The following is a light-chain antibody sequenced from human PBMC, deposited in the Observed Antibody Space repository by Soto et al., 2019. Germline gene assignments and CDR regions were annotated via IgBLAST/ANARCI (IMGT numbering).Light chain of an antibody. CDR2: AAS. CDR3: QQSYSTPHTWT. V-gene: IGKV1-39*01. J-gene: IGKJ1*01. Sequence: DLQMTQSPSSLSASVGDRVTITCRASQSISSYLNWYQQKPGKAPKLLIYAASSLQSGVPSRFSGSGSGTDFTLTISSLQPEDFATYYCQQSYSTPHTWTFGQGTKVEIK. CDR1: QSISSY.